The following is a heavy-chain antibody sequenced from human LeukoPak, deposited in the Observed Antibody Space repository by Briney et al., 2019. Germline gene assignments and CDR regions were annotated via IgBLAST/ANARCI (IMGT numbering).Heavy chain of an antibody. CDR3: ARDTQLLWFGELSEDNYYYYMDV. D-gene: IGHD3-10*01. CDR1: GFTFSSYW. Sequence: PGGSLRLSCAASGFTFSSYWMSWVRQAPGKGLEWVANIEQDGSEKYYVDSVKGRFTISRDNAKNSLYLQMNSLRAEDTAVYYCARDTQLLWFGELSEDNYYYYMDVWGKGTTVTVSS. CDR2: IEQDGSEK. J-gene: IGHJ6*03. V-gene: IGHV3-7*01.